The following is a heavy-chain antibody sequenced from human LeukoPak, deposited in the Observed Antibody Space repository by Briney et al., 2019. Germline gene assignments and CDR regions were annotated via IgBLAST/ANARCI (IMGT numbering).Heavy chain of an antibody. V-gene: IGHV3-48*03. D-gene: IGHD2-15*01. Sequence: GGSLRLSCAASGFNFNDYEMNWVRQAPGKGLEWIAYINSGSNSIYYADSVRGRVTISRHSASQSVHLQMNSLRVEDTGVYFCAREDNAFELWGQGTVVTVPS. CDR3: AREDNAFEL. CDR2: INSGSNSI. CDR1: GFNFNDYE. J-gene: IGHJ3*01.